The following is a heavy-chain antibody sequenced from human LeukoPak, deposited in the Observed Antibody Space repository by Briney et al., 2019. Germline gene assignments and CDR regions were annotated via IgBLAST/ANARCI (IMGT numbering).Heavy chain of an antibody. J-gene: IGHJ6*02. D-gene: IGHD3-16*02. V-gene: IGHV3-7*05. CDR1: GFTFSSYW. Sequence: PGGSLRLSCAASGFTFSSYWMSWVRQAPGKGLEWVANIKQDGSEKYYVDSVEGRFTISRDNAKNSLYLQMNSLRAEDTAVYYCARVQVYDYVWGSYPYYYYYYGMDVWGQGTTVTVSS. CDR2: IKQDGSEK. CDR3: ARVQVYDYVWGSYPYYYYYYGMDV.